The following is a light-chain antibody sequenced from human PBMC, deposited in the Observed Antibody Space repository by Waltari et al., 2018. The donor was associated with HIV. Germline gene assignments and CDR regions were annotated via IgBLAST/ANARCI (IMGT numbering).Light chain of an antibody. CDR1: SSDVGRYIY. CDR3: SSYTGSSTYV. V-gene: IGLV2-14*03. Sequence: QSALTQPASVSGSPGQSLTISCTGTSSDVGRYIYVHWYQQQPGKAPKLIIYDVSNRPSGVSNRFSGAKSGNTASLTISGLQAEDEADYYCSSYTGSSTYVFGTGTKVTVL. J-gene: IGLJ1*01. CDR2: DVS.